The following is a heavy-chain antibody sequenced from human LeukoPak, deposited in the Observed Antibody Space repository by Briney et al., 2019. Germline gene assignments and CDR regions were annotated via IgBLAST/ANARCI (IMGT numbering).Heavy chain of an antibody. CDR3: ARVRDSGYYDFDY. J-gene: IGHJ4*02. CDR2: IYYSGIT. D-gene: IGHD3-22*01. CDR1: GGSIRSYY. V-gene: IGHV4-59*01. Sequence: SETLSLTCTVSGGSIRSYYWSWIRQSPGKGLDWIGYIYYSGITNYNPSFKSRVTISVDTSKNQFSLKLSSVTAADTAVYYCARVRDSGYYDFDYWGQGTLVTVSS.